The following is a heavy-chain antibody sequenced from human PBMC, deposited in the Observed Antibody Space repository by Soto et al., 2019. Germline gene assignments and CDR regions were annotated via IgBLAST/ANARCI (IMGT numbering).Heavy chain of an antibody. Sequence: GGSLRLSGAASGFTFSSSEIYWVRQAPGKGLEWVSYIHPSGQPIFYADSVKGRFTISRDNAKNSLYLQMSSLRAEDSAVYYCDRRASLWGQGTMVTVSS. CDR1: GFTFSSSE. V-gene: IGHV3-48*03. D-gene: IGHD1-26*01. J-gene: IGHJ3*01. CDR3: DRRASL. CDR2: IHPSGQPI.